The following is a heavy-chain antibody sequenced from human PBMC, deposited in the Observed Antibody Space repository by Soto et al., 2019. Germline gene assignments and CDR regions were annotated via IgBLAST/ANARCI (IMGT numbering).Heavy chain of an antibody. CDR3: ARGGYSYGYVDYYYYYGMDV. J-gene: IGHJ6*02. Sequence: PSETLSLSCTVSGGSISSYYWSWIRQPPGKGLEWIGYIYYSGSTNYNPSLKSRVTISVDTSKNQFSLKLSSVTAADTAVYYCARGGYSYGYVDYYYYYGMDVWGQATTVTVSS. V-gene: IGHV4-59*01. D-gene: IGHD5-18*01. CDR1: GGSISSYY. CDR2: IYYSGST.